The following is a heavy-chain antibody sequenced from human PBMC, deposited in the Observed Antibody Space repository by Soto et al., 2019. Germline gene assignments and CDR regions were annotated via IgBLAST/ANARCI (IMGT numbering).Heavy chain of an antibody. CDR1: GFTFDDYA. D-gene: IGHD3-9*01. CDR2: ISWSSGSI. CDR3: AKASNYDILTGYYYFDY. J-gene: IGHJ4*02. Sequence: SLRLSCAASGFTFDDYAMHWVRQAPGKGLEWVSGISWSSGSIGYADSVKGRFTISRDNAKNSLYLQMNSLRAEDTALYYCAKASNYDILTGYYYFDYWGQGTLVTVSS. V-gene: IGHV3-9*01.